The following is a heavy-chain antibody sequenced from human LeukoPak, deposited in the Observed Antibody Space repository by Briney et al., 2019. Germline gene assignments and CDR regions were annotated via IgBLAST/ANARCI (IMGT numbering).Heavy chain of an antibody. CDR1: GYSFTSYW. V-gene: IGHV5-51*01. Sequence: GESLKISCKGSGYSFTSYWIGWVRQMPGKGLEWMGIIYPGDSDTRYSPSFQGQVTISADKSISTAYLQWSSLKASDTAMYYCARQVGDCSSTSCYPGWFDPWGQGTLVTVSS. J-gene: IGHJ5*02. CDR2: IYPGDSDT. D-gene: IGHD2-2*01. CDR3: ARQVGDCSSTSCYPGWFDP.